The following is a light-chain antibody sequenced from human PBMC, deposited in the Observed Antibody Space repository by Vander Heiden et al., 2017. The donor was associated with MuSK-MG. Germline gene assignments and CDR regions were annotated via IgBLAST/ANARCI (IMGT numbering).Light chain of an antibody. Sequence: EIVMTRSPLSLPVTPGEPASISCRSSQSLLHSNGYNYLDWYLQKPGQSPQLLIYLGSNRASGVPDRFSGSGSGTDFTLKISRVEAEDVGVYYCMQSLQTPLTFGGGTKVEIK. CDR2: LGS. CDR3: MQSLQTPLT. V-gene: IGKV2-28*01. CDR1: QSLLHSNGYNY. J-gene: IGKJ4*01.